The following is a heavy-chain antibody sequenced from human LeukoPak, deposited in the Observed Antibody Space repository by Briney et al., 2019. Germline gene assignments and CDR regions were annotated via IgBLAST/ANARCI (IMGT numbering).Heavy chain of an antibody. V-gene: IGHV1-46*01. J-gene: IGHJ4*02. CDR3: ARGQLGPTSAPFDS. CDR1: GYTFIDYY. Sequence: ASVKVSCKTSGYTFIDYYLHWVRQAPGQSFEYMGIINPAVGSTIYHHKFQDRVTMTREASTTTIYMELRSLTFEDTAVYYCARGQLGPTSAPFDSWGQGTLVTVSS. D-gene: IGHD1-26*01. CDR2: INPAVGST.